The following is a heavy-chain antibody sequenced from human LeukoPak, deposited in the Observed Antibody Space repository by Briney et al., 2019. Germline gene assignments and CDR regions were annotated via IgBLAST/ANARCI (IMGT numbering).Heavy chain of an antibody. V-gene: IGHV3-48*01. CDR2: IASTSASAI. J-gene: IGHJ4*02. CDR3: ASTYGDYAEIDY. D-gene: IGHD4-17*01. CDR1: GFTFSSYG. Sequence: GGSLRLSCAASGFTFSSYGMNWVRQAPGKGLEWVSYIASTSASAIYYADSVKGRFTISRDNAKNSLYLQMNSLRAEDTAVYYCASTYGDYAEIDYWGQGTLVTVSS.